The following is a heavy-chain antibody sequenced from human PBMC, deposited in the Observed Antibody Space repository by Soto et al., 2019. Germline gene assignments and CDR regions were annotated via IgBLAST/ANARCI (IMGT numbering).Heavy chain of an antibody. D-gene: IGHD2-2*01. J-gene: IGHJ6*02. V-gene: IGHV3-66*01. Sequence: EVQLVESGGGLVQPGGSLRLSCAASGFTVSSNYMSWVRQAPGKGLEWVSVIYSGGSTYYADSVKGRFTISRDNSKNTLYLQMNSLRAEDTAVYYCARGPSTAALYYSYGMDVWGQGTTVTVSS. CDR1: GFTVSSNY. CDR2: IYSGGST. CDR3: ARGPSTAALYYSYGMDV.